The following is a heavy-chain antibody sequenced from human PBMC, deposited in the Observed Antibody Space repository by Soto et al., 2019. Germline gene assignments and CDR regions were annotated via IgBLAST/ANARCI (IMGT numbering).Heavy chain of an antibody. CDR3: TRRRDAFDI. V-gene: IGHV3-23*01. CDR2: VSNSGRST. D-gene: IGHD6-25*01. Sequence: GGSLRLSGVVSGFTSVFTFSTYAMSWVRQAPGKGLEWVSDVSNSGRSTYYADSVKGRFTISRDNSKNTMYMQMNSLRAEDTAVYYWTRRRDAFDIWGQGTMVTVSS. CDR1: GFTSVFTFSTYA. J-gene: IGHJ3*02.